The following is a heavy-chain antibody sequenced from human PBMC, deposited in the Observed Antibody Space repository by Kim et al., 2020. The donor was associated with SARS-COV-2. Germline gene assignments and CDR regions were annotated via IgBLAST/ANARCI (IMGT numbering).Heavy chain of an antibody. J-gene: IGHJ5*02. CDR1: GYTFTSYA. V-gene: IGHV7-4-1*02. CDR2: INTNTGNP. Sequence: ASVKVSCKASGYTFTSYAMNWVRQAPGQGLEWMGWINTNTGNPTYAQGFTGRFVFSLDTSVSTAYLQISSLKAEDTAVYYCASPTLYGSSGYEPKRGFVPWGQGGQVTVSS. D-gene: IGHD3-22*01. CDR3: ASPTLYGSSGYEPKRGFVP.